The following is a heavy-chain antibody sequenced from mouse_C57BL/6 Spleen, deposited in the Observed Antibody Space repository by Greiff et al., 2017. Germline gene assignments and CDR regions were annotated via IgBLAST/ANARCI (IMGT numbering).Heavy chain of an antibody. J-gene: IGHJ4*01. CDR2: IYPGDVDT. CDR1: GYAFSSYW. CDR3: ARDYYGSSSYYYAMDD. V-gene: IGHV1-80*01. D-gene: IGHD1-1*01. Sequence: VQGVESGAELVKPGASVKISSKASGYAFSSYWMNWVKQRPGQGLEWIGQIYPGDVDTNSNGKFKGKATGAAGKSSSTAYMQLSSLTSEDSAVYFCARDYYGSSSYYYAMDDWGQGTSVTVSS.